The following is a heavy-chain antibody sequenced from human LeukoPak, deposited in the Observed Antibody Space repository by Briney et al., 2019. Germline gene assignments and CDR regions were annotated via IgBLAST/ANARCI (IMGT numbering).Heavy chain of an antibody. Sequence: PGGSLRLSCAASGLNFSSRWMNWVRQAPGQGLEWVASIKEDGSEKHYVDSVKGRFTISRDNGKNSLYLQMNSLRAEDTAVYCCARDSGWWRFDFWGQGTLVTVSS. D-gene: IGHD6-13*01. CDR1: GLNFSSRW. CDR3: ARDSGWWRFDF. V-gene: IGHV3-7*03. CDR2: IKEDGSEK. J-gene: IGHJ4*02.